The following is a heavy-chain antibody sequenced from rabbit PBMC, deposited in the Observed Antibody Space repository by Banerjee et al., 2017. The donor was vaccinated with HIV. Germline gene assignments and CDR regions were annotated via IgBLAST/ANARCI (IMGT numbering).Heavy chain of an antibody. V-gene: IGHV1S47*01. Sequence: QEQLVEYGGDLVQPEGSLTLTCKASGLDFSSSYYMSWVRQAPGKGLEWIGYIDPVFSSTYYASWVNGRFTISSHNAQNTLYLQLNSLTAADTATYFCARDLAAVTGWNFGLWGPGTLVTVS. D-gene: IGHD7-1*01. CDR3: ARDLAAVTGWNFGL. CDR1: GLDFSSSYY. CDR2: IDPVFSST. J-gene: IGHJ4*01.